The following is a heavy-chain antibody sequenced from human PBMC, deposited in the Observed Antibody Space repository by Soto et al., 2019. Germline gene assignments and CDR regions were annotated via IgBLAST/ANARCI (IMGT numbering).Heavy chain of an antibody. V-gene: IGHV5-51*01. Sequence: GESLKISCKGSGYSFTSYWIGWVRQMPGKGLEWMAIMYPDDSDIRYSPSFEAHVTISADKSTSTAFLQWSSLKASDTAMYYCATAYVYDFENSNYYRDAFDIWGQGTLVTVSS. CDR2: MYPDDSDI. CDR3: ATAYVYDFENSNYYRDAFDI. CDR1: GYSFTSYW. D-gene: IGHD3-22*01. J-gene: IGHJ3*02.